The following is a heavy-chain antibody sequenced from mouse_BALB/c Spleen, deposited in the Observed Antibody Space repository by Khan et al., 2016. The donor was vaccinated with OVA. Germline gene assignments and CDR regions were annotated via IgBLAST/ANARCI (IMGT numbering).Heavy chain of an antibody. CDR3: AREGAYYRSDGWFSY. D-gene: IGHD2-14*01. CDR1: GYTFTTYT. Sequence: QVQLKESGAELARPGASVKMSCKASGYTFTTYTMHWVKQRPGQGLEWIGYINPSNGYTNYNQNFKDQSTLTADKSSSTAYMQLSSLTSDYSAVYYCAREGAYYRSDGWFSYWGQGTLVTVSA. V-gene: IGHV1-4*01. CDR2: INPSNGYT. J-gene: IGHJ3*01.